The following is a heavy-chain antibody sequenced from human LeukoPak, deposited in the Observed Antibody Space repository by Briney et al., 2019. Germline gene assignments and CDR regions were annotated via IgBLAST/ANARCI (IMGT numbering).Heavy chain of an antibody. V-gene: IGHV1-18*01. Sequence: ASVKVSCKASGYTFSNYEISWVRQAPGQGLEWMGCISAYNGNTNYAQKVQGRVTITTDTSTNTAYMELRSLRSDETAVYHCARVFSSSPGAFDIWGQGTMVTVSS. CDR3: ARVFSSSPGAFDI. D-gene: IGHD6-6*01. CDR2: ISAYNGNT. CDR1: GYTFSNYE. J-gene: IGHJ3*02.